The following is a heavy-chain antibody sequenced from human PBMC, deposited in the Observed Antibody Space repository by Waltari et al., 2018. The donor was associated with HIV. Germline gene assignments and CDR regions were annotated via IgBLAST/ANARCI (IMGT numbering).Heavy chain of an antibody. Sequence: EVQLVESGGGLVQPGGSLRLSCAASGFTFISSWMPWVRHAPGKGLVGSPHINRERSSKSEAESGKGRFNSSRDNAKNTLYLQMNSLRAEDTAVYFCERALTTVTTGLGFDPWGQGTLVTVSS. CDR1: GFTFISSW. V-gene: IGHV3-74*01. J-gene: IGHJ5*02. CDR3: ERALTTVTTGLGFDP. D-gene: IGHD4-17*01. CDR2: INRERSSK.